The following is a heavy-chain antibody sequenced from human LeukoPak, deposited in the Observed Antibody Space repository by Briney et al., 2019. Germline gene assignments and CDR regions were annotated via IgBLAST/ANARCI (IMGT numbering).Heavy chain of an antibody. Sequence: PGGSLRLSCAASGFTFSNAWMSWVRQAPGKGLEWVGRIKSKTDGRTTDYAAPVKGRFTISKDNSKNALYLQMNTLRADDTALYYCATDDDAGDYRLDYWGQGTLVTVSS. D-gene: IGHD4-17*01. CDR3: ATDDDAGDYRLDY. V-gene: IGHV3-15*01. CDR1: GFTFSNAW. CDR2: IKSKTDGRTT. J-gene: IGHJ4*02.